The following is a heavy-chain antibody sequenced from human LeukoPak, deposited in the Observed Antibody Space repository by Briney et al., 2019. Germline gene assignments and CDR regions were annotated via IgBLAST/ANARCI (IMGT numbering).Heavy chain of an antibody. CDR1: GYTFTGYY. D-gene: IGHD4-23*01. Sequence: ASVKVSCKASGYTFTGYYIHWVRQAPGQGLEWMGRINPNSGGTNYAQKFQGRVTMTRDTSISTAYMELSRLRSDDTAVYYCARITTVVKQAWFDPWGQGTLVTVSS. CDR2: INPNSGGT. V-gene: IGHV1-2*06. J-gene: IGHJ5*02. CDR3: ARITTVVKQAWFDP.